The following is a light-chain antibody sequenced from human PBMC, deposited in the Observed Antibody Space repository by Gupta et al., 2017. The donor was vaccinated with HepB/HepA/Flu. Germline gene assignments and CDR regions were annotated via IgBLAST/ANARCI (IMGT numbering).Light chain of an antibody. CDR2: DVS. Sequence: QSALTPPASASGSPGQSITLSCTGTSSDVCAKYYACWYQQHPGKAPKLIIYDVSSRPSGVSNRFSGSKSGDTASLTISGLQAEDEADYYCSSYTSSSTWLFGGGTRLTVL. CDR3: SSYTSSSTWL. J-gene: IGLJ3*02. V-gene: IGLV2-14*03. CDR1: SSDVCAKYY.